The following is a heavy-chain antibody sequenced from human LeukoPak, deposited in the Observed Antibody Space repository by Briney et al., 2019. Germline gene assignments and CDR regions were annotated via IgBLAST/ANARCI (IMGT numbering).Heavy chain of an antibody. Sequence: GGSLRLSCAASGFTFSGRWMSWLRQAPGKGLEWVANINQDGTDRYYVDSVKGRFTISRDNAKNSLYLQMNSLRAEDTAVYYCAREIVGTHKSRFDPWGQGTLVTVSS. CDR2: INQDGTDR. CDR3: AREIVGTHKSRFDP. D-gene: IGHD1-26*01. J-gene: IGHJ5*02. V-gene: IGHV3-7*03. CDR1: GFTFSGRW.